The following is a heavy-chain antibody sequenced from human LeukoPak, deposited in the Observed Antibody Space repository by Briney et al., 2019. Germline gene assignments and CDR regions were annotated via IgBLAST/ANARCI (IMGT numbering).Heavy chain of an antibody. J-gene: IGHJ3*02. V-gene: IGHV4-4*07. CDR1: GGSINNYY. CDR2: VYSTGTT. D-gene: IGHD1-1*01. Sequence: ASETLSLTCTVSGGSINNYYWSCIRQPAGKGLEWIGRVYSTGTTYYSPSLKSRLTMSVDKSKNQFSLKLSSVTAADTAVYYCAREWKGGFDMGGQGKMVTVS. CDR3: AREWKGGFDM.